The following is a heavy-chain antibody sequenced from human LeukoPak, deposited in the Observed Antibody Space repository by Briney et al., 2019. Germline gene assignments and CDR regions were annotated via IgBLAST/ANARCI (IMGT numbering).Heavy chain of an antibody. V-gene: IGHV3-48*03. CDR2: VSSSGSTI. CDR1: GFTFSSYE. J-gene: IGHJ4*02. D-gene: IGHD4-23*01. CDR3: ARVTTVVTPEYDY. Sequence: GGSLRLSCAASGFTFSSYEMNWVRQAPGKGLEWVSYVSSSGSTIYYADSVKGRFTISRDNAKNSLYLQMNSLRAEDTAVYYCARVTTVVTPEYDYWGQGTLVTVSS.